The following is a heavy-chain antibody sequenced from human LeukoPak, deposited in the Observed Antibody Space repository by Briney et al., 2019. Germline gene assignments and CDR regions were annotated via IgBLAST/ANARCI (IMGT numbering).Heavy chain of an antibody. CDR3: ARDRTGWYSGTRGWFDP. J-gene: IGHJ5*02. Sequence: SETLSLTCTVSGGSISSYYWSWIRQPPGKGLEWIGYIDYSGSTNYNPSLKSRDTISVDTSKNQFSLKLSSVTAADTAVYYCARDRTGWYSGTRGWFDPWGQGTLVTVSS. CDR2: IDYSGST. V-gene: IGHV4-59*01. D-gene: IGHD6-19*01. CDR1: GGSISSYY.